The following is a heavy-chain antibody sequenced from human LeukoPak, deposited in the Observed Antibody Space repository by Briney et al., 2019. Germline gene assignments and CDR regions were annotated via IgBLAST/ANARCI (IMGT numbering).Heavy chain of an antibody. Sequence: GGSLRLSCEASGFTFSNYAMSWVRQAPGKGLEWVSAILGSGGSTNYADSVKGRFTVSRDNSKSTLYLQMNSLRAEDTALYYCAKWGDYDVLTGYYVPDYWGQGTLVTVSS. J-gene: IGHJ4*02. CDR1: GFTFSNYA. CDR2: ILGSGGST. D-gene: IGHD3-9*01. V-gene: IGHV3-23*01. CDR3: AKWGDYDVLTGYYVPDY.